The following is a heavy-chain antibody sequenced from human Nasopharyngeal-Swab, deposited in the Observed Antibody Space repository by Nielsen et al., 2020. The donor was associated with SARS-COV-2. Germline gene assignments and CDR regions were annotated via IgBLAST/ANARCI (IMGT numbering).Heavy chain of an antibody. CDR3: ARDRENVWGSYRVPLLDY. J-gene: IGHJ4*02. Sequence: GESLKISCAASGFTFSSYSMNWVRQAPGKGLEWVSYISSSSSTIYYADSVKGRFTISRDNAKNSLYLQMNSLRAEDTAVYYCARDRENVWGSYRVPLLDYWGQGTLVTVSS. V-gene: IGHV3-48*04. CDR2: ISSSSSTI. CDR1: GFTFSSYS. D-gene: IGHD3-16*02.